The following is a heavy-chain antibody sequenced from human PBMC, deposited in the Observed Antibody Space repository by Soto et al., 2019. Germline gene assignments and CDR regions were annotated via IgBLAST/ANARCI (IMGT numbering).Heavy chain of an antibody. CDR1: GFTFSSDG. Sequence: GSLRLSCAASGFTFSSDGMSWVRQAPVKGLEGVANIKQDGSEKYYVDSVKGRFTISRDNAKNSLYLQMNSLRAEDTAVYSCASHHSSGCRYYYYGMDVWRQATTVTVSS. CDR3: ASHHSSGCRYYYYGMDV. J-gene: IGHJ6*01. V-gene: IGHV3-7*01. CDR2: IKQDGSEK. D-gene: IGHD6-19*01.